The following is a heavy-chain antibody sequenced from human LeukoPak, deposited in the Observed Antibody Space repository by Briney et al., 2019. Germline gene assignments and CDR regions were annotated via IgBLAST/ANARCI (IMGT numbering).Heavy chain of an antibody. Sequence: GGSLRLSCAISGFTFSSYAMSWVRQAPGKGLEWVSSISGSSGTTYYADSVKGRFTISRDNSKNTLYLQMNSLRAEDTAVYYCAKVGTYRINSPVDYWGQGTLVTVSS. CDR2: ISGSSGTT. CDR1: GFTFSSYA. V-gene: IGHV3-23*01. D-gene: IGHD3-16*02. J-gene: IGHJ4*02. CDR3: AKVGTYRINSPVDY.